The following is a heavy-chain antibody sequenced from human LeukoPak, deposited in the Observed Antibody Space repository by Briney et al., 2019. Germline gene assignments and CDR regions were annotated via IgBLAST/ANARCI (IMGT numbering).Heavy chain of an antibody. CDR1: GFTFSSYE. CDR3: ARESLRIIDY. J-gene: IGHJ4*02. D-gene: IGHD2/OR15-2a*01. CDR2: ISSSGSTI. Sequence: GGSLRLSCAASGFTFSSYEMNWVRQAPGKGLEGVSYISSSGSTIYYADSVKGRFTISRDNAKNSLNLQMNSLRAEDTAVYYCARESLRIIDYWGQGTLVTVSS. V-gene: IGHV3-48*03.